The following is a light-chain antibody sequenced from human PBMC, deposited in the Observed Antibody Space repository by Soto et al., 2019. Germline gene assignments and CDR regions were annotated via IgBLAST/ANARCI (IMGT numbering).Light chain of an antibody. J-gene: IGKJ3*01. CDR3: TESYSTPSVQ. Sequence: DIQMTQSPSSMSASVGDRVTITCRASQSISAYLNWYQQKPGKAPKLLIYAASSLQSGVPSRFSGSGSGKDFTLTISSLQREDFATYYRTESYSTPSVQFGPATNVD. CDR2: AAS. CDR1: QSISAY. V-gene: IGKV1-39*01.